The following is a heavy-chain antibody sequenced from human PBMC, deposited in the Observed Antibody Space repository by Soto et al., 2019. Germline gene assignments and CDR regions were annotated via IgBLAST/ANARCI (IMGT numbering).Heavy chain of an antibody. Sequence: EVQLVESGGGLVQPGGSLRLSCAASGFTFSNYWMNWVRQAPGKGLEWVANIKQDGSEKYYVDSVKGRFTISRDNAKNSLYLQINSLRAEDTAVYYCARLRTGYWGQGTLVTVSS. V-gene: IGHV3-7*01. J-gene: IGHJ4*02. CDR3: ARLRTGY. CDR2: IKQDGSEK. CDR1: GFTFSNYW.